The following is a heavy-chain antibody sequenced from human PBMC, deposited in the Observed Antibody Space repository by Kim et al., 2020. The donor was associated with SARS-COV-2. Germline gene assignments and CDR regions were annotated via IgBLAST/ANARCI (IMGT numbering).Heavy chain of an antibody. D-gene: IGHD6-19*01. V-gene: IGHV4-34*01. CDR3: AQAVAGEGYYYGMDV. Sequence: NPSLKSRVNISVDTSKNQFSLKLSSVTAADTAVYYCAQAVAGEGYYYGMDVWGQGTTVTVSS. J-gene: IGHJ6*02.